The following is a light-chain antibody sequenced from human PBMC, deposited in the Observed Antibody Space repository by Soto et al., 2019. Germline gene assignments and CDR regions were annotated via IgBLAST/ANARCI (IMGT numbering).Light chain of an antibody. V-gene: IGKV3D-15*01. Sequence: ETVMTQSPGTLSVSPGESATLSCGTSQSVSSNLAWYQQKPGQAPRLLIYGASTRATGIPARFSGSGSGTEFTLIISYLRPADSAVYFCQQYHDWVTFGGGTRVEI. CDR3: QQYHDWVT. CDR2: GAS. CDR1: QSVSSN. J-gene: IGKJ4*01.